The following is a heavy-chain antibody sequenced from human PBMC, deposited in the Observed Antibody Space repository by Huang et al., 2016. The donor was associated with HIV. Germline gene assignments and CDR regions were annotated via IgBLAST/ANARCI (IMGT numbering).Heavy chain of an antibody. V-gene: IGHV1-3*01. CDR3: ARDPLDIRRHFDF. J-gene: IGHJ4*02. D-gene: IGHD3-3*01. CDR2: INGCNADT. Sequence: QVQLVQSGAEVKKPGTSVTVSCKTSGYTFSSHALHWLGPAPGQRPEWMGCINGCNADTKYSQKFQGRVTITSDTSANIGYMELNSLLSEDTAVYYCARDPLDIRRHFDFWGQGSLFTVSS. CDR1: GYTFSSHA.